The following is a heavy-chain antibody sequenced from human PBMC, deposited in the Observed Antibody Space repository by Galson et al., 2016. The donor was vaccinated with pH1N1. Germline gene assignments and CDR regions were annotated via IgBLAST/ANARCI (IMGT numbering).Heavy chain of an antibody. CDR2: ISGSGGST. Sequence: SLRLSCAASGFTFSSYAMSWVRQAPGKGLEWVSAISGSGGSTYYADSVKGRFTISRDNSKNPLYLQMNSLRAEDTAVYYCAKDIGYCSSTSCQYYYYYGMDVWGPGTTVTVSS. J-gene: IGHJ6*02. CDR3: AKDIGYCSSTSCQYYYYYGMDV. D-gene: IGHD2-2*01. CDR1: GFTFSSYA. V-gene: IGHV3-23*01.